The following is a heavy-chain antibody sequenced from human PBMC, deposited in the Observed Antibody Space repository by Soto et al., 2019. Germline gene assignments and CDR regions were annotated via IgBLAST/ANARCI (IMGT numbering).Heavy chain of an antibody. J-gene: IGHJ4*02. CDR2: INPSGGST. Sequence: QVQLVQSGAEVKKPGASVKVSCKASGYTFTSYYMHWVRQAPGQGLEWMGIINPSGGSTSYAQKFQGRVTMTRDTATSPVYMELSSLRSEDTAVYYCASLDLDYYDSSGSSKTDYWGQGTLVTVSS. D-gene: IGHD3-22*01. CDR3: ASLDLDYYDSSGSSKTDY. V-gene: IGHV1-46*01. CDR1: GYTFTSYY.